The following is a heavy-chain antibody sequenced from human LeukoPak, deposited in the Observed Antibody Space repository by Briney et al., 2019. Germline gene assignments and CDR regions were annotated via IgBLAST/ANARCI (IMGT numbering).Heavy chain of an antibody. V-gene: IGHV3-21*01. CDR2: ISSSSSYI. CDR1: GFTFSSYS. CDR3: ARKMTAGTLGYDAFDI. D-gene: IGHD2-21*02. J-gene: IGHJ3*02. Sequence: KPGGSLRLSCAASGFTFSSYSMNWVRQAPGKGLEWVPSISSSSSYIYYADSVKGRFTISRDNAKNSLYLQMNSLRAEDTAVYYCARKMTAGTLGYDAFDIWGQGTMVTVSS.